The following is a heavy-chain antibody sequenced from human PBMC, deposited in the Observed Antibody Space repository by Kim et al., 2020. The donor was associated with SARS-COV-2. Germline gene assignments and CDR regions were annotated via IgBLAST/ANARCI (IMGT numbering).Heavy chain of an antibody. CDR3: ARGQLAPVDC. Sequence: GTNYAQKFQGMVTMTRDTSISTANMELSSLRSDDTAVYFCARGQLAPVDCWGQGTLVTVSS. CDR2: GT. V-gene: IGHV1-2*02. J-gene: IGHJ4*02. D-gene: IGHD6-6*01.